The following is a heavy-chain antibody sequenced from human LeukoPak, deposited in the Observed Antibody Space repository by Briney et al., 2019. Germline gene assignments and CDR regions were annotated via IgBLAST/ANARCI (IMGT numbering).Heavy chain of an antibody. D-gene: IGHD4-17*01. J-gene: IGHJ4*02. CDR1: GFTFSSYG. CDR2: ISYDGSNK. Sequence: GGSLRLSCAASGFTFSSYGMHWVRQAPGKGLEWVAVISYDGSNKYYADSVKGRFTISRDNSKNTLYLQMNSLRAEDTAVYYCAKEAGYGDYVAGDYWGQGTLVTVSS. CDR3: AKEAGYGDYVAGDY. V-gene: IGHV3-30*18.